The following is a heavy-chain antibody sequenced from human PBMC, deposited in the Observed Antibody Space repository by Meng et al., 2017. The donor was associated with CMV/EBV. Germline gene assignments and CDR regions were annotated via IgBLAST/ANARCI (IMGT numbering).Heavy chain of an antibody. CDR1: GFTFSDYW. CDR2: IDTDGTIT. Sequence: AGFTFSDYWMHWVRQAPGKGLVWCSRIDTDGTITSYADSVKSRFTVSRDNSKNTLYLQMNSLRAEDTAVYYCTRDAADSSSPAWFDPWGQGTLVTVSS. D-gene: IGHD6-13*01. V-gene: IGHV3-74*01. J-gene: IGHJ5*02. CDR3: TRDAADSSSPAWFDP.